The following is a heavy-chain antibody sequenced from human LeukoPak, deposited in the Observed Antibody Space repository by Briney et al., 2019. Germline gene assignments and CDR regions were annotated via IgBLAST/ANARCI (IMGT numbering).Heavy chain of an antibody. V-gene: IGHV3-23*01. D-gene: IGHD2-8*01. CDR3: AKNRGHCINGVCHNSYYMDV. CDR2: ISGSAGRT. J-gene: IGHJ6*03. Sequence: GGSLRLSCAASGFTFSSYAMTWVRQAPGKGLEWVSSISGSAGRTDNADSVKGRFTISRDNSKNTLYLQMNSLKAEDTAIYYCAKNRGHCINGVCHNSYYMDVWGNGTTVTVSS. CDR1: GFTFSSYA.